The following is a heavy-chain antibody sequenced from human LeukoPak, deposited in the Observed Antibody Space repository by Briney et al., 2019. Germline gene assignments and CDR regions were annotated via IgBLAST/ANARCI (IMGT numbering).Heavy chain of an antibody. CDR2: IIPTIDMT. CDR1: GGSFSTHA. D-gene: IGHD1-26*01. Sequence: SVKVSCKASGGSFSTHAFSWVRQAPGQGLEWMGRIIPTIDMTNYVEKFQGRATFTADKSTNTAYMELSSLRFDDTAVYYCARAVWELQEYFDLWGRGTLVTVSS. CDR3: ARAVWELQEYFDL. V-gene: IGHV1-69*04. J-gene: IGHJ2*01.